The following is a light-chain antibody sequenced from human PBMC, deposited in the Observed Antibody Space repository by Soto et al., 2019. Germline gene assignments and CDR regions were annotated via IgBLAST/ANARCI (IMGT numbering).Light chain of an antibody. CDR3: SSYAGSNSPYV. Sequence: CTGXSSDVGGYNYVSWYQQHPGKAPKLMIFEVSKRPSGVPDRFSGSKSGNTASLTVSGLQAEDEADYYCSSYAGSNSPYVFGTGTKVTVL. CDR2: EVS. J-gene: IGLJ1*01. V-gene: IGLV2-8*01. CDR1: SSDVGGYNY.